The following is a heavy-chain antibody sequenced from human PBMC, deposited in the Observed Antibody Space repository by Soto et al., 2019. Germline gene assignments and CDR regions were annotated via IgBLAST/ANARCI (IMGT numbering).Heavy chain of an antibody. D-gene: IGHD3-3*01. CDR3: ARLGGYYQALSA. CDR1: GGSLHSYY. V-gene: IGHV4-59*08. J-gene: IGHJ5*02. Sequence: QVQLQESGPGLVKPSETLSLTCSVSGGSLHSYYWSWIRQPPGKGLEWVGYIYYAGSATYNPSLKSRATISLETSQNQFSLELSSVTAADTAVYYCARLGGYYQALSAWGQGTLVTVSS. CDR2: IYYAGSA.